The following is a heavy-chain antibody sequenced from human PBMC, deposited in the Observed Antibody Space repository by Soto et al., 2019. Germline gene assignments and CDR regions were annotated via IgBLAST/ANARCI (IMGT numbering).Heavy chain of an antibody. CDR3: ARNTSEGFDS. D-gene: IGHD5-18*01. Sequence: QVQLVQSGGQGMQPGASVTVSCKASGYTFSTSSITWVRQAPGQGLECLGWITIYNGVTKYAQSVQGRVTMTADTASDTAYMELRSLRSADTAVYYCARNTSEGFDSWGQGTLVTVSS. J-gene: IGHJ4*02. CDR1: GYTFSTSS. V-gene: IGHV1-18*01. CDR2: ITIYNGVT.